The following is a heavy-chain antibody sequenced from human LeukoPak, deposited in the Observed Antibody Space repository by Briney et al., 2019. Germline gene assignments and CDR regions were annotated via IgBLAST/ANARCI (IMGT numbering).Heavy chain of an antibody. CDR2: ISAYNGNT. J-gene: IGHJ5*02. Sequence: ASVKVSCKASGYTFTSYGISWARQAPGQGLEWMGWISAYNGNTNYAQKLQGRVTMTPDTSTSTAYMELRSLRSDDTAVYYCARDEATDYVFDPWGQGTLVTVSS. D-gene: IGHD4-17*01. CDR3: ARDEATDYVFDP. CDR1: GYTFTSYG. V-gene: IGHV1-18*01.